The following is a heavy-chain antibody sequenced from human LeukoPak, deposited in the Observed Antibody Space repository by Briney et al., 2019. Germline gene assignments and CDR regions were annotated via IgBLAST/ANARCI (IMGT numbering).Heavy chain of an antibody. V-gene: IGHV3-74*01. Sequence: GGSLRLSCAASGFTFSSYWMHWVRQAPGKGLVWVSRINNDGSSTSYADSVKGRFTISRDNAKNTLYLQMNSLRAEDTAVYYCAREHYDFWSGFYYYYYGMDVWGQGTTVTVSS. D-gene: IGHD3-3*01. J-gene: IGHJ6*02. CDR2: INNDGSST. CDR3: AREHYDFWSGFYYYYYGMDV. CDR1: GFTFSSYW.